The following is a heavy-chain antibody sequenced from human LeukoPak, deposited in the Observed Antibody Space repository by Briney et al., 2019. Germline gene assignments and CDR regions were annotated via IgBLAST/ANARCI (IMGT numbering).Heavy chain of an antibody. CDR1: GGSITSGGYS. D-gene: IGHD6-13*01. CDR3: ARYSNTWPYWYFDL. Sequence: PSQTLSLTCAVSGGSITSGGYSWSWIRQPPGKGLECIGYISHSGSTYYNPSLKSRVTLSVDRSKNQFSLKLTSVTAADTAVYYCARYSNTWPYWYFDLWGRGTLVTVSS. J-gene: IGHJ2*01. CDR2: ISHSGST. V-gene: IGHV4-30-2*01.